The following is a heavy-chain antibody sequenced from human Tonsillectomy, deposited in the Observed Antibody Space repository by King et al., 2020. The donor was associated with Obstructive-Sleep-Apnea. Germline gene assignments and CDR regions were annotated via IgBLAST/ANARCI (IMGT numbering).Heavy chain of an antibody. D-gene: IGHD3-10*01. CDR2: ISSSSTSI. CDR3: ALELTSRYYNGMDL. J-gene: IGHJ6*02. CDR1: GFTFSSNS. Sequence: VQLVESGGGFMQPGGSLRLSCAVSGFTFSSNSMNWVRQAPGKGLEWVSYISSSSTSIYYADSVKGRFTISRDDAKNSLYLQMDSLRDEDTAVYYFALELTSRYYNGMDLWGQGTTVTVSS. V-gene: IGHV3-48*02.